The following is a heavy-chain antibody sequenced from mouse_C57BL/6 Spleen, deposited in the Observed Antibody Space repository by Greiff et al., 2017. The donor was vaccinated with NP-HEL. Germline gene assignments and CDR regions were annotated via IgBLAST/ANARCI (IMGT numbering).Heavy chain of an antibody. J-gene: IGHJ3*01. CDR2: IDPSDSYT. V-gene: IGHV1-69*01. CDR3: AREGLTGARGFAY. CDR1: GYTFTSYW. Sequence: QVQLQQPGAELVMPGASVKLSCKASGYTFTSYWMHWVKQRPGQGLEWIVEIDPSDSYTNYNQKFKGKSTLTVDKSSSTAYMQLSSLTSEDSAVYYCAREGLTGARGFAYWGQGTLVTVSA. D-gene: IGHD4-1*01.